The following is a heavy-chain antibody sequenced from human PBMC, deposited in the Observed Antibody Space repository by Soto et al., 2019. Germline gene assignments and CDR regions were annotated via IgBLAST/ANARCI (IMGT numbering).Heavy chain of an antibody. CDR1: GYTFTGYY. D-gene: IGHD3-16*01. J-gene: IGHJ3*02. V-gene: IGHV1-2*04. Sequence: QVQLVQSGAEVKKPGASVKVSCKASGYTFTGYYMHWVRQAPGQGLEWMGWINPNSGGTNYAQKFQGWVTMXXXTXXSTAYLARSRLRSDDTAVYYCATFFWGIEGDAFDIWGQGTMVTVSS. CDR2: INPNSGGT. CDR3: ATFFWGIEGDAFDI.